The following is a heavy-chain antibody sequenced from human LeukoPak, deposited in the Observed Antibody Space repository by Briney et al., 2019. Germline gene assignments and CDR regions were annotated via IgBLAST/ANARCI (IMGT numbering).Heavy chain of an antibody. CDR2: IYHSGNT. V-gene: IGHV4-38-2*02. J-gene: IGHJ1*01. CDR1: GYSISSGYY. CDR3: ARHSSGYLSSSFQH. Sequence: PSETLSLTCTVSGYSISSGYYWGWIRQPPGKGLEWIGSIYHSGNTYYNPSLKSRVTISVDTSKNQFSLKLSSVTAADTAVYYCARHSSGYLSSSFQHWGQGTLVTVSS. D-gene: IGHD3-22*01.